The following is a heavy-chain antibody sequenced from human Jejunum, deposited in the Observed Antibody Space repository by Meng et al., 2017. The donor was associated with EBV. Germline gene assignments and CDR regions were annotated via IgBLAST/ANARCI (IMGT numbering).Heavy chain of an antibody. CDR3: ASIHPSIDS. Sequence: QMQLKESGPGLVKPSGTLSLPCPVASGTIFSSNWWTWVRQPPGKGLEWIGEIYHSGSTNYNPSLTRRLTMSLDKSKNHFSLQLRSVTAADTAVYYCASIHPSIDSWGPGTLVTVPS. CDR1: SGTIFSSNW. J-gene: IGHJ4*02. V-gene: IGHV4-4*02. D-gene: IGHD2-21*01. CDR2: IYHSGST.